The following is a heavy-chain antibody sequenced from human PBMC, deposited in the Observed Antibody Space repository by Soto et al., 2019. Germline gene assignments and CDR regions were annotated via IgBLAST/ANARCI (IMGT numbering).Heavy chain of an antibody. CDR1: GGSISGSYYY. J-gene: IGHJ4*01. D-gene: IGHD6-19*01. CDR3: ARVHVMVVAGSTFDY. CDR2: IYHGGTT. V-gene: IGHV4-39*07. Sequence: ETLSLTCAVSGGSISGSYYYWGWLRQSPGKGPEWIASIYHGGTTFYNPSLKSRITISVDTSNNQFSLKLTSVTAADTAVYYCARVHVMVVAGSTFDYWGHGTLVTVSS.